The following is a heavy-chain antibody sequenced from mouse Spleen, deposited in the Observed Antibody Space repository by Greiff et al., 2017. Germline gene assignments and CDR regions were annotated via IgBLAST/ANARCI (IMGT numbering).Heavy chain of an antibody. D-gene: IGHD1-1*01. CDR3: ARDYYGSSYEILY. J-gene: IGHJ2*01. Sequence: QVQLQQSGAELAKPGASVKLSCKASGYTFTSYWMHWVKQRPGQGLEWIGYINPSSGYTKYNQKFKDKATLTADKSSSTAYMQLSSLTYEDSAVYYCARDYYGSSYEILYWGQGTTLTVSS. CDR2: INPSSGYT. CDR1: GYTFTSYW. V-gene: IGHV1-7*01.